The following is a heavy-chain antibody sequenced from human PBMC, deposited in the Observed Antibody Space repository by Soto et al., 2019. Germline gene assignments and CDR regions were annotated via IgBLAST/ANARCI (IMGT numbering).Heavy chain of an antibody. CDR1: GFTFSNYG. D-gene: IGHD5-18*01. J-gene: IGHJ4*02. Sequence: QVQLVESGGGVVQPGRSLRLSCAASGFTFSNYGMHWVRQAPGKGLEWVAVVSYDGRDKHYADSVKGRFTISRDNSKNTMELLMNSLRPEDTAVYYCANERRGYSYGENWGQGTLVTVSS. CDR2: VSYDGRDK. V-gene: IGHV3-30*18. CDR3: ANERRGYSYGEN.